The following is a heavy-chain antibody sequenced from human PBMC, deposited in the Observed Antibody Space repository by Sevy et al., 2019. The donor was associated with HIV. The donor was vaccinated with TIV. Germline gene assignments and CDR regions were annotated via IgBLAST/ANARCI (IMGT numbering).Heavy chain of an antibody. Sequence: GGSLRLSCAASGFTFSSNELNWVRQAPGKGLEWVSYISSSGGTIYYADSVEGRFTISRDNAKNSLFLQMNNLRAEDTPIYYCAFGGGLHVWGQGTMVTVSS. CDR2: ISSSGGTI. CDR3: AFGGGLHV. CDR1: GFTFSSNE. V-gene: IGHV3-48*03. D-gene: IGHD2-15*01. J-gene: IGHJ6*02.